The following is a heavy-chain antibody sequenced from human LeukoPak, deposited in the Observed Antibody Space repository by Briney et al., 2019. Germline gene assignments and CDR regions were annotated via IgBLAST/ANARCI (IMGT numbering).Heavy chain of an antibody. D-gene: IGHD3-22*01. J-gene: IGHJ4*02. CDR2: IYPGDSDT. V-gene: IGHV5-51*01. CDR3: ARRRYYYDSSGYYYGHYFDY. CDR1: GYSFTSYW. Sequence: GESLKISCKGSGYSFTSYWIGWVRQMPGKGLEWMGIIYPGDSDTRYSPSFQGQVTISADKSISTAYLQWSSLKASDTAMYYCARRRYYYDSSGYYYGHYFDYWGQGTLVTVSS.